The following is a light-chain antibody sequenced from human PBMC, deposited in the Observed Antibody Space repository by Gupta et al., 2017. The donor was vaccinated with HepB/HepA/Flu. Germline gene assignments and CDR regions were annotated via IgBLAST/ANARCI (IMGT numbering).Light chain of an antibody. J-gene: IGLJ1*01. V-gene: IGLV1-51*02. Sequence: QSVFTQPPSVSAASGQQVTISCSGSSSNIGINYVSWYQQLPGTAPKLLIYENNKRPSGIPDRFSGSKSGTSATLGITGLQTGDEADYYCGTWDSSLSAGYVFGTGTKVTVL. CDR1: SSNIGINY. CDR2: ENN. CDR3: GTWDSSLSAGYV.